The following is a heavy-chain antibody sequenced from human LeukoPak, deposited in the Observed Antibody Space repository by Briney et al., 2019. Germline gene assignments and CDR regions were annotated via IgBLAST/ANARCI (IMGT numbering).Heavy chain of an antibody. V-gene: IGHV4-39*01. D-gene: IGHD3/OR15-3a*01. CDR1: GVSISSSNSY. CDR2: IYYSGNT. J-gene: IGHJ4*02. CDR3: ARQTGSGLFILP. Sequence: SETLSLTFTVSGVSISSSNSYWGWIRQPPGKGLEWIGSIYYSGNTYYNASLKSQVSISIDTSKNQFSLRLTSVTAADTAVYYCARQTGSGLFILPGGQGTLVTVSS.